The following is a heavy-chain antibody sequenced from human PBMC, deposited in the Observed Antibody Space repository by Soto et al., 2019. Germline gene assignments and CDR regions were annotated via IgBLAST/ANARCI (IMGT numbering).Heavy chain of an antibody. Sequence: PGGSLRLSCAPSGFIFSSYAVSWVRQAPGKGLEWVSSLSGSGITTYYADSVKGRFTISRDNSKNTLSLQMNSLRVEDTAVYYCAKSTTVVADWFDPWGQGTLVTVSS. CDR3: AKSTTVVADWFDP. V-gene: IGHV3-23*01. J-gene: IGHJ5*02. CDR1: GFIFSSYA. CDR2: LSGSGITT. D-gene: IGHD1-1*01.